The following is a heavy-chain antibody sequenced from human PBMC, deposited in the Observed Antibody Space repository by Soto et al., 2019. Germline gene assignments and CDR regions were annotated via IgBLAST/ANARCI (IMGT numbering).Heavy chain of an antibody. CDR1: GFTFSSYS. Sequence: EVQLVESGGGLVQPGGSLRLSCAASGFTFSSYSMNWVRQAPGKGLEWVSYISSSSSTIYYADPVKGRFTISRDNAKNSLYLQMNSLRAEDTAVYYCARDSPVGSSWYFFDYWGQGTLVTVSS. CDR3: ARDSPVGSSWYFFDY. V-gene: IGHV3-48*01. CDR2: ISSSSSTI. D-gene: IGHD6-13*01. J-gene: IGHJ4*02.